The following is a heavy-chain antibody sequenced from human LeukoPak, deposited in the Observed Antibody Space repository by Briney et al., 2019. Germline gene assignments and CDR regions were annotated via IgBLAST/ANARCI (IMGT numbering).Heavy chain of an antibody. CDR2: ISYDGSNK. Sequence: PGGSLRLSCAASGFTFSSYGMHWVRQAPGKGLEWVAVISYDGSNKYYADSVKGRFTISRDNSKNTLYLQMNSLRAEDTAVYYCAKSIAVAGTYYFDSWGQGALVIVSS. V-gene: IGHV3-30*18. J-gene: IGHJ4*02. CDR3: AKSIAVAGTYYFDS. D-gene: IGHD6-19*01. CDR1: GFTFSSYG.